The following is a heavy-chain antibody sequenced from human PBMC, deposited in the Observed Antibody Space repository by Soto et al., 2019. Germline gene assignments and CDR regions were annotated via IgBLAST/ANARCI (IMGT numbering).Heavy chain of an antibody. V-gene: IGHV4-59*08. J-gene: IGHJ4*02. Sequence: QVQLQESGPGLVKPSEPLSLTCTVSGGSISSYYWSWIRQPPGKGLEWIGYIYYSGSTNYNPSLKTLAAITVDTSKNQFSLKLSSVTAADASGYDCAGRYGSCFDYWGQGTLVTVSS. CDR1: GGSISSYY. CDR2: IYYSGST. CDR3: AGRYGSCFDY. D-gene: IGHD3-10*01.